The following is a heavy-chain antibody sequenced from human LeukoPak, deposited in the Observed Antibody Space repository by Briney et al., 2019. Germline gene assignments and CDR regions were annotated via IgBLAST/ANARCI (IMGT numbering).Heavy chain of an antibody. D-gene: IGHD5-18*01. J-gene: IGHJ4*02. CDR2: IFGSGGSP. CDR3: GKTTVGYSSGQKPAWPVDY. CDR1: GYTFGSHA. Sequence: GGSLRLSCEASGYTFGSHAMFWVRHAPGKGLEWVAGIFGSGGSPHYADPVKGRFTISRDNSRNTVYLQINSLRAEDTAVYYCGKTTVGYSSGQKPAWPVDYWGQGTLVTVSS. V-gene: IGHV3-23*01.